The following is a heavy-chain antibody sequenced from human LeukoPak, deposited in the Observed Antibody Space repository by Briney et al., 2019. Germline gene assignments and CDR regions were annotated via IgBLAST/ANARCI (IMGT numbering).Heavy chain of an antibody. CDR2: IYSGGST. Sequence: GGSLRLSCAASGFTVSSNYMSWVRQAPGKGLEWVSVIYSGGSTYYADSVKGRFIISRDNSKNTLYLQMNSLRAEDTAVYYCARDLRPYYSAYGYFDYWGQGTLVTVSS. CDR1: GFTVSSNY. J-gene: IGHJ4*02. D-gene: IGHD2-15*01. V-gene: IGHV3-53*01. CDR3: ARDLRPYYSAYGYFDY.